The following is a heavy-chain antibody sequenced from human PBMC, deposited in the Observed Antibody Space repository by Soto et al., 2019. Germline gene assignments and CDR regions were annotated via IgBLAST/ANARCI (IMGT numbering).Heavy chain of an antibody. Sequence: SETLSLTCAVSGGSVSSGPYYWSWIRQHPGRGLEWIGYIYYSGSTYYNPSLKSRVSISVDTSKNQFSLKLSSLTAADTAVYYCASRDPGTSVDYWGQGTLVTVSS. CDR2: IYYSGST. CDR3: ASRDPGTSVDY. V-gene: IGHV4-31*11. D-gene: IGHD1-7*01. J-gene: IGHJ4*02. CDR1: GGSVSSGPYY.